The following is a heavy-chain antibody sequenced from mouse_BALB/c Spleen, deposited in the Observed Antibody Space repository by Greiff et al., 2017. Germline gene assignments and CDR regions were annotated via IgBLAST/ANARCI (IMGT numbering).Heavy chain of an antibody. CDR1: GFTFSSYA. D-gene: IGHD1-1*01. CDR3: ARGLGSSYGYFDY. CDR2: ISSGGST. V-gene: IGHV5-6-5*01. Sequence: DVKLVESGGGLVKPGGSLKLSCAASGFTFSSYAMSWVRQTPEKRLEWVASISSGGSTYYPDSVKGRFTISRDNARNILYLQMSSLRSEDTAMYYCARGLGSSYGYFDYWGQGTTLTVSS. J-gene: IGHJ2*01.